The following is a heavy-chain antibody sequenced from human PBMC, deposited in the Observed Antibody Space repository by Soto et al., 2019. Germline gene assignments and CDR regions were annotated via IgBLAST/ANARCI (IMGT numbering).Heavy chain of an antibody. J-gene: IGHJ6*01. CDR1: GDTFTSSD. D-gene: IGHD6-13*01. Sequence: ASVKVSCKASGDTFTSSDINWVRQATGQGLEWMGGMNPNSGNTGYAQKFQGRVTMTRNTSISTAYLELSSLRSEDTAVYYCAREGETSGYSSSWYGYYNGMDVWG. V-gene: IGHV1-8*01. CDR3: AREGETSGYSSSWYGYYNGMDV. CDR2: MNPNSGNT.